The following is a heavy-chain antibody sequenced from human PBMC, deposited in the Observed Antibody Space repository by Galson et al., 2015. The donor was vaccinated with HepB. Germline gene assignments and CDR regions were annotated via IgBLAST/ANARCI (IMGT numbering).Heavy chain of an antibody. CDR3: ARGPYSSGHDYYFDY. CDR1: GFTFSSYS. Sequence: SLRLSCAASGFTFSSYSMNWVRQAPGKGLEWVSYISSSSTIYYADSVKGRFTISRDNAKNSLYLQMNSLRDEDTAVYYCARGPYSSGHDYYFDYWGQGTLVTVSS. CDR2: ISSSSTI. J-gene: IGHJ4*02. D-gene: IGHD6-19*01. V-gene: IGHV3-48*02.